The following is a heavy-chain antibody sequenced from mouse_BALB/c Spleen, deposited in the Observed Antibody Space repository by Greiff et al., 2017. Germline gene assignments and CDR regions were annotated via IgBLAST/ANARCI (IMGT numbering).Heavy chain of an antibody. Sequence: QVQLQQSGPGLVAPSQSLSITCTVSGFSLTGYGVNWVRQPPGKGMEWLGMIWGDGSTDYNSALKSRLSISKDNSKSQVFLKMNSLQTDDTARYYCARDHTGTYWYFDVWGAGTTVTVSS. CDR3: ARDHTGTYWYFDV. J-gene: IGHJ1*01. V-gene: IGHV2-6-7*01. CDR1: GFSLTGYG. CDR2: IWGDGST. D-gene: IGHD4-1*01.